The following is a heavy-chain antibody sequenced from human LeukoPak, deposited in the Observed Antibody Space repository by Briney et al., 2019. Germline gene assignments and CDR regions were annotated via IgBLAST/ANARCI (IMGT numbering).Heavy chain of an antibody. Sequence: PSESLSLTCTVPGGSISSYYSSWIRQPPRKRLEWIGYIYYRGSTNYNPSLKSRVTISVDTSKNQFSLKLSSVTAADTAVYYCARFGAVAGYFDYWGQGTLVTVSS. V-gene: IGHV4-59*01. D-gene: IGHD6-19*01. J-gene: IGHJ4*02. CDR1: GGSISSYY. CDR3: ARFGAVAGYFDY. CDR2: IYYRGST.